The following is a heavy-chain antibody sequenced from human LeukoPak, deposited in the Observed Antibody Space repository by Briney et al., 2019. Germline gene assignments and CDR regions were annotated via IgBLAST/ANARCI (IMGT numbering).Heavy chain of an antibody. V-gene: IGHV5-51*01. Sequence: GESLKISCTGSGYRFTTYWIAWVRQMSGKGLEWMGIIYPGDSETKYSPSFQGHVTISVDKSINTAYLQWTTLKASDTAIYFCARRHTQNFDYWGQGSLVTVFS. CDR3: ARRHTQNFDY. CDR2: IYPGDSET. D-gene: IGHD2-15*01. J-gene: IGHJ4*02. CDR1: GYRFTTYW.